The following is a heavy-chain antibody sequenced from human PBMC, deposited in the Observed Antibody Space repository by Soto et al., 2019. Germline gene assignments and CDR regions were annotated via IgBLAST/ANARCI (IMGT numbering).Heavy chain of an antibody. V-gene: IGHV1-8*01. CDR2: MNPNSGNT. CDR1: GYTFTSYD. CDR3: ARISRVVISTYYYYGMDV. D-gene: IGHD3-22*01. Sequence: QVQLVQSGAEVKKPGASVKVSCKASGYTFTSYDINWVRQATGQGLEWMGWMNPNSGNTGYAQKFQGRVTMTRNTSISTAYMELSSLRSEDMAVYYCARISRVVISTYYYYGMDVWGQGTTVTVSS. J-gene: IGHJ6*02.